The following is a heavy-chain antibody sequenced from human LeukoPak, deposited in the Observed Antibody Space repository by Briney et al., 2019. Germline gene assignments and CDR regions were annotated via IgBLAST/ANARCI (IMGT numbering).Heavy chain of an antibody. CDR3: AKDILRWSFDS. V-gene: IGHV3-23*01. CDR1: GFTFSGTA. D-gene: IGHD4-23*01. CDR2: IGGDGNT. J-gene: IGHJ4*02. Sequence: PGGSLRLSCAAPGFTFSGTAMAWVRQAPGQGLEWVSGIGGDGNTHYADSVRGRFTISRDISKNTVSLQMSSLRAEDTAVYYCAKDILRWSFDSWGQGILVTVSS.